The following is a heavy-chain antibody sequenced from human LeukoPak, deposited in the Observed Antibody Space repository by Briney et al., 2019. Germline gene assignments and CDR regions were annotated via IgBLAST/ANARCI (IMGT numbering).Heavy chain of an antibody. CDR3: ARPRDGDYYDSSVVFDI. CDR2: IYYSGST. D-gene: IGHD3-22*01. Sequence: PSETLSLTCTVSGGSISSYYWSWIRQPPGKGLEWIGYIYYSGSTYYNPSLKSRVTISVDTSKNQFSLKLSSVTAADTAVYYCARPRDGDYYDSSVVFDIWGQGTMVTVSS. CDR1: GGSISSYY. J-gene: IGHJ3*02. V-gene: IGHV4-30-4*01.